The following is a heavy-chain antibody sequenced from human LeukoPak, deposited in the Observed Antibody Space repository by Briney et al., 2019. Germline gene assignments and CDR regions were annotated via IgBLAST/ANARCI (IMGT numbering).Heavy chain of an antibody. J-gene: IGHJ3*01. CDR3: AKWDEPLRAFDV. Sequence: SETLSLTCTVSGDSISSGSYYWSWIRQPAGKGLEWIGRMSTSGSSDYNPSLKSRVTISADTSKNQFSLKLASVTAADTAVYYCAKWDEPLRAFDVWGQGTMVTVSS. D-gene: IGHD1-14*01. CDR1: GDSISSGSYY. CDR2: MSTSGSS. V-gene: IGHV4-61*02.